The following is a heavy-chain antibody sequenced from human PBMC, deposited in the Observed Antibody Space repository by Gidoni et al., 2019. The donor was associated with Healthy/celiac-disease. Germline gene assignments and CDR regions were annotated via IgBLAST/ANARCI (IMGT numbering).Heavy chain of an antibody. CDR1: VGPISTRSSY. V-gene: IGHV4-39*01. D-gene: IGHD3-10*01. CDR3: ARHPYDYGSGRRPFDL. CDR2: IAYSWGT. J-gene: IGHJ2*01. Sequence: QLQLQDSGPGLVQPSETLSLTCTVSVGPISTRSSYCGCIRQPPGKGLGWSGSIAYSWGTYENPYLKSRVIICVDTSKKQCSRKMSSVTAADMAVYDCARHPYDYGSGRRPFDLWGRGTLVTVSS.